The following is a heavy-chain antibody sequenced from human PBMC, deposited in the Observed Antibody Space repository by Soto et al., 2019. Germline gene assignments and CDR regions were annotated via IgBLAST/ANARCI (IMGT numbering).Heavy chain of an antibody. V-gene: IGHV3-30*18. J-gene: IGHJ6*02. Sequence: QVQLVESGGGVVQPGRSLILSCAASQFTFSSYAMHWVRQAPGKGLEWVAVVSFDGSNNYYSESVKGRFTVSRENSKKTLYLQMNSLRADDTAVYYCAKDLAGQMADYYYYGMDVWGQGTTVTVS. CDR3: AKDLAGQMADYYYYGMDV. CDR1: QFTFSSYA. CDR2: VSFDGSNN. D-gene: IGHD6-19*01.